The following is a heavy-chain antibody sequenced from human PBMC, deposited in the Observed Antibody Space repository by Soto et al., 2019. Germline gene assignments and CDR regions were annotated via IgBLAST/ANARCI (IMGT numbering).Heavy chain of an antibody. J-gene: IGHJ6*02. D-gene: IGHD3-3*01. CDR1: GFSLSNARMG. CDR2: IFSNDEK. Sequence: GSGPTLVNPTETLTLTCTVSGFSLSNARMGVSWIRQPPGKALEWLAHIFSNDEKSYSTSLKSRLTISKDTSKSQVVLTMTNMDPVDTATYYCARIGAQVDYYDFWSGYVHDYYYYGMDVWGQGTTVTVSS. V-gene: IGHV2-26*01. CDR3: ARIGAQVDYYDFWSGYVHDYYYYGMDV.